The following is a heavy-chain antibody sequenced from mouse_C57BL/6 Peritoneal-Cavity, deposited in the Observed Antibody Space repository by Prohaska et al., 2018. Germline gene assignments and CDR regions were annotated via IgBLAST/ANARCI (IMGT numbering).Heavy chain of an antibody. D-gene: IGHD2-3*01. J-gene: IGHJ2*01. CDR2: ISYDGSN. V-gene: IGHV3-6*01. Sequence: DVQLQESGPGLVKPSQSLSLTCSVTGYSITSGYYWNWIRQFPGNKLEWMCYISYDGSNNYNPSLKNRISITRDTSKNQFFLKLNSVTTEDTATYYCASLYDGYSLDYWGQGTTLTVSS. CDR1: GYSITSGYY. CDR3: ASLYDGYSLDY.